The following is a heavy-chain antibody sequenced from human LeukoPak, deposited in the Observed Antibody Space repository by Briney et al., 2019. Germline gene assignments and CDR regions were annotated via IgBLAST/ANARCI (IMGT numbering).Heavy chain of an antibody. CDR3: ARVGKQWLVLRGWFDP. V-gene: IGHV4-34*01. CDR2: INHSGST. J-gene: IGHJ5*02. Sequence: SETLSLTCAVYGGTFSGYYWSWIRQPPGKGLEWIGEINHSGSTKYNPSLKSRVTISVDTSKNQLSLKLSSVTAADTAVYYCARVGKQWLVLRGWFDPWGQGTLVTVSS. CDR1: GGTFSGYY. D-gene: IGHD6-19*01.